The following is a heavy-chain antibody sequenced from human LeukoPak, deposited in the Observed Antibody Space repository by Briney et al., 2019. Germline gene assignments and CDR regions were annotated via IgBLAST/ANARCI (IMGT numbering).Heavy chain of an antibody. CDR1: GYTFTGYY. CDR2: INPNSGGT. D-gene: IGHD3-10*01. CDR3: ARAMGVRGVIHDYYYYYMDV. V-gene: IGHV1-2*02. J-gene: IGHJ6*03. Sequence: ASVKVSCKASGYTFTGYYMHWVRQAPGQGLEWMGWINPNSGGTNYAQKFQGRVTMTRDTSISTAYMELSRLRSDDTAVYYCARAMGVRGVIHDYYYYYMDVWGKGTTVTVSS.